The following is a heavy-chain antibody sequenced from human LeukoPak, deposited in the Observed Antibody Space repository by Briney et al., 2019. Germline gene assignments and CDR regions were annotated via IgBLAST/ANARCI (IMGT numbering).Heavy chain of an antibody. Sequence: GSLRLSCAASGFTFSSYAIHWVRQAPGKGLEWVAVISHDGSNKNYADSVKGRFTVSRDNSKNTLYLQMNSLRAEDTAVYYCAREFYGSGYYANGMDVWGQGTTVTVSS. CDR1: GFTFSSYA. CDR3: AREFYGSGYYANGMDV. V-gene: IGHV3-30-3*01. D-gene: IGHD3-3*01. CDR2: ISHDGSNK. J-gene: IGHJ6*02.